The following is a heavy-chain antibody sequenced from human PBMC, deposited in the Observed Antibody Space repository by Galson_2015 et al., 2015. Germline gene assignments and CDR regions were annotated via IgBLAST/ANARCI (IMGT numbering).Heavy chain of an antibody. CDR1: GVSVSSYS. D-gene: IGHD1-26*01. Sequence: EKLSLACTVYGVSVSSYSWGWARQPPGKGLEWIGYIYYSGSTNYNPSLKSRVTISVDTSKNQFSLKLRSVTAADTAVYYCARVRTLWELPDYWGQGTLVTVSS. CDR2: IYYSGST. CDR3: ARVRTLWELPDY. V-gene: IGHV4-59*02. J-gene: IGHJ4*02.